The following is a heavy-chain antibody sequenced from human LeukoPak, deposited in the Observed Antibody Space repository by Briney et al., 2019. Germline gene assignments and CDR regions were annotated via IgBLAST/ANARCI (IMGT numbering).Heavy chain of an antibody. V-gene: IGHV3-74*01. Sequence: PGGSLRLSCAASGFTFSSYWMHWVRQAPGKGLVWVSRISPDGSTTSHADSVKGRFTISRDNSKSTLCLQMNSLRAEDTAVYYCAKQLGYCSDGSCYFPYWGQGTLVTVSS. J-gene: IGHJ4*02. D-gene: IGHD2-15*01. CDR1: GFTFSSYW. CDR3: AKQLGYCSDGSCYFPY. CDR2: ISPDGSTT.